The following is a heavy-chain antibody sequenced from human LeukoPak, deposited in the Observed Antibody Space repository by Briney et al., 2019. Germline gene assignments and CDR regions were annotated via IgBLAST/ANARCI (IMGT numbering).Heavy chain of an antibody. D-gene: IGHD3-3*01. J-gene: IGHJ4*02. CDR3: AGTRRDTIFGVVIGLDY. Sequence: PSETLSLTCTVSGGSISSYYWSWIRQPPGKGLEWIGYIYYSGSTNYNPSLKSRVTISVDTSKNQFSLKLSSVTAADTAVYYCAGTRRDTIFGVVIGLDYWGQGTLVTVSS. V-gene: IGHV4-59*01. CDR2: IYYSGST. CDR1: GGSISSYY.